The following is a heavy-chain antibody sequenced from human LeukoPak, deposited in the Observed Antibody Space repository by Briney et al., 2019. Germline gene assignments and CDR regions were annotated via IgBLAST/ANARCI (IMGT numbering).Heavy chain of an antibody. D-gene: IGHD3-3*01. J-gene: IGHJ4*02. CDR1: GFSFDDYA. V-gene: IGHV3-9*01. CDR2: ISWNSGSI. CDR3: AKDGGAFGVVIPALYYFDY. Sequence: GRSLRLSCAASGFSFDDYAMHWVRQAPGKGLEWVSGISWNSGSIGYAGSVKGRFTISRDNAKNSLYLQMNSLRAEDTASYYCAKDGGAFGVVIPALYYFDYWGQGTLVTVSS.